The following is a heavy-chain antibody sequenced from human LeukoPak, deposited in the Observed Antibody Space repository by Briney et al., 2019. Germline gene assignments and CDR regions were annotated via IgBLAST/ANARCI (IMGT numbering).Heavy chain of an antibody. V-gene: IGHV3-7*04. CDR1: KFTFSNYW. J-gene: IGHJ4*02. CDR3: AREFSNGDYEEILDY. Sequence: GGSLRLSCAASKFTFSNYWMTWVRQAPGKGLEWVATIKQDGEAKHYVDSVKGRFTISRDNAKNSLYLQMNSLRAEDTAVYYCAREFSNGDYEEILDYWGQGTLVTVSS. D-gene: IGHD4-17*01. CDR2: IKQDGEAK.